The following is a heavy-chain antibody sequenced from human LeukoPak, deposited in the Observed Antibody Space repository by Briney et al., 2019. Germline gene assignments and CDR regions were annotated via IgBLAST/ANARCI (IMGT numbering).Heavy chain of an antibody. CDR3: TREDPGDY. J-gene: IGHJ4*02. CDR1: GFTFSSYG. D-gene: IGHD7-27*01. Sequence: PGGSLRLSCAASGFTFSSYGMHWVRQAPGKGLEWVAFIRYDGSNKYYADSVKGRFTISRDNAKNSLYLQMNSLRVEDTAVYYCTREDPGDYWGQGTLVTVSS. CDR2: IRYDGSNK. V-gene: IGHV3-30*02.